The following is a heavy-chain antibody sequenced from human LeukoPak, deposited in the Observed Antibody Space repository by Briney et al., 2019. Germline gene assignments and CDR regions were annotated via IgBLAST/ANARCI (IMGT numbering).Heavy chain of an antibody. CDR1: GGPISSGSYY. D-gene: IGHD3-10*01. V-gene: IGHV4-61*02. CDR3: ARERDGSGTQRGLDY. CDR2: IYTSGST. Sequence: SETLSLTCTVSGGPISSGSYYWSWIRQPAGKGLEWIGRIYTSGSTNYNPSLKSRVTKSVDTSKNQFSLKLSSVTAADTAVYYCARERDGSGTQRGLDYWGQGTLVTVSS. J-gene: IGHJ4*02.